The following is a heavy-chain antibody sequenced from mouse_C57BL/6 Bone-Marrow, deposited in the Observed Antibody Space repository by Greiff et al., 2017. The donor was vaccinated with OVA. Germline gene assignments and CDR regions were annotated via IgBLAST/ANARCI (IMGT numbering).Heavy chain of an antibody. J-gene: IGHJ4*01. Sequence: QVQLQQSGAELARPGASVKLSCKASGYTFTSYGISWVKQRTGQGLEWIGEIYPRSGNTYYNEKFKGKATLNADKSSSTAYMELRSLTSEYSAVYFCARSANWDFYYAMDYWGQGTSVTVSS. V-gene: IGHV1-81*01. CDR1: GYTFTSYG. CDR2: IYPRSGNT. D-gene: IGHD4-1*01. CDR3: ARSANWDFYYAMDY.